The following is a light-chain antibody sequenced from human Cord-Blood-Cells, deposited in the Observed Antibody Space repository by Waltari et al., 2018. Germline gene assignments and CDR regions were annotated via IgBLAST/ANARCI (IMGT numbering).Light chain of an antibody. V-gene: IGLV2-23*02. J-gene: IGLJ2*01. CDR1: SRDVGSYNL. CDR2: EVS. CDR3: CSYAGSSTFVV. Sequence: QSALTQPASASGSPGQSITISCTGTSRDVGSYNLVSWYQQHPGKAPKLMIYEVSKRPSGVSNRFSGSKSGNTASLTISGLQAEDEADYYCCSYAGSSTFVVFGGGTKLTVL.